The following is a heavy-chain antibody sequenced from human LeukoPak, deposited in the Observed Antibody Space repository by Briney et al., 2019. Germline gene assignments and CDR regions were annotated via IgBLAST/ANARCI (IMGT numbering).Heavy chain of an antibody. D-gene: IGHD4-17*01. V-gene: IGHV3-30-3*01. J-gene: IGHJ4*02. CDR2: ISYDGSNK. CDR1: GFTFRNYA. CDR3: ARNDYGDYYFDY. Sequence: GGSLRLSCAAPGFTFRNYAMHWVRQAPGKGLEWVAVISYDGSNKYYADSVKGRFTISRDNSKNTLYLQMNSLRAEDTAVYYCARNDYGDYYFDYWGQGTLVTVSS.